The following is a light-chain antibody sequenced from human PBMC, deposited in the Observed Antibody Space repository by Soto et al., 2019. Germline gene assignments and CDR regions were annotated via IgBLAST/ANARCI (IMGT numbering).Light chain of an antibody. Sequence: EIVMTQSPATLSVSPGERATLSCRASQSITSELAWYQQKPGQPPRLLVYGASTRATGVPARFTGSGSGSEFTLTINGLQSEDFAVYYCQQGHDWPLTFSQGTRLEI. V-gene: IGKV3-15*01. CDR2: GAS. CDR3: QQGHDWPLT. CDR1: QSITSE. J-gene: IGKJ2*01.